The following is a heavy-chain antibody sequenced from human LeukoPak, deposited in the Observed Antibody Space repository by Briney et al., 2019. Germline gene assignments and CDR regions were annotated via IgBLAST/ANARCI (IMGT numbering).Heavy chain of an antibody. J-gene: IGHJ4*02. CDR1: GFTFSSYW. CDR2: IKQDGSEK. V-gene: IGHV3-7*01. D-gene: IGHD6-19*01. CDR3: ARDLGSSGWYYFDY. Sequence: PGGSLRLSCAASGFTFSSYWMCWVRQAPGKGLEWVVNIKQDGSEKYYVDSVKGRFTISRDNAKNSLYLQMNSLRAEDTAVYYCARDLGSSGWYYFDYWGQGTLVTVSS.